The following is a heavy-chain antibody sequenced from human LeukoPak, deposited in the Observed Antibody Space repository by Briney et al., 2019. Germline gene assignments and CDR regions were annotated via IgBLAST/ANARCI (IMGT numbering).Heavy chain of an antibody. V-gene: IGHV3-23*01. J-gene: IGHJ4*02. CDR3: AKNLNGGNTHSDY. CDR1: GLTFSSYA. CDR2: ISGGDTST. D-gene: IGHD4-23*01. Sequence: GGSLRLSRAASGLTFSSYAMNWVRQAPGKGLEWVSTISGGDTSTFYADSVKGRFTISRDNSKNTLYLQMNNLRAEDTAVYYCAKNLNGGNTHSDYWGQGTLVTVSS.